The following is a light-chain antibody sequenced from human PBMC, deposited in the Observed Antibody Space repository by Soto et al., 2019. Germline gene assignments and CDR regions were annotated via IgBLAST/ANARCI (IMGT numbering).Light chain of an antibody. CDR2: GAS. V-gene: IGKV1-39*01. CDR3: QQSLSTPHN. J-gene: IGKJ2*01. Sequence: DIQMTQSPSSLSASVGDRVTITCRASQSVLTYLNWYQHKPGKAPRLLIYGASYLQSGVPPRFSGSGSGTDFTLTISSPQPEDLATYYCQQSLSTPHNFGQGTKLEIK. CDR1: QSVLTY.